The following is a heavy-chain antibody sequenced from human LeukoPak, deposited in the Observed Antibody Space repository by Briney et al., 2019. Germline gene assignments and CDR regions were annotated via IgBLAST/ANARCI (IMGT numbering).Heavy chain of an antibody. CDR3: ARTYYYDSSGFEYFDY. Sequence: ASVKVFCKASGYTFTSYDINWVRQATGQGLEWMEWMNPNSGNTGYAQKFQGRVTMTRNTSISTAYMELSSLRSEDTAVYYCARTYYYDSSGFEYFDYWGQGTLVTVSS. CDR2: MNPNSGNT. CDR1: GYTFTSYD. V-gene: IGHV1-8*01. D-gene: IGHD3-22*01. J-gene: IGHJ4*02.